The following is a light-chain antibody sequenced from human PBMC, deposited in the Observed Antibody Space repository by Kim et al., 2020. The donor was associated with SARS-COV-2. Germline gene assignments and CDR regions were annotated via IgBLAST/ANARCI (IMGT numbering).Light chain of an antibody. J-gene: IGLJ1*01. CDR1: SSNIGARYD. CDR3: QSYDSSLSGSGV. V-gene: IGLV1-40*01. CDR2: GNS. Sequence: QSVLTQQPSVSGAPGQRVTISCTGSSSNIGARYDVHWYQQLPGTAPKLLIYGNSNRPSGVPDRFSGSKSGTSASLAITGLQAEDEADYYCQSYDSSLSGSGVFGTGTKVTVL.